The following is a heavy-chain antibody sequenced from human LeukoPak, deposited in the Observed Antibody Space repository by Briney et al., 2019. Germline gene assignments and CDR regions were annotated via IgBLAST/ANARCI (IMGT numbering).Heavy chain of an antibody. CDR2: LSPDGTNT. D-gene: IGHD3-9*01. CDR1: GFTFSDYW. J-gene: IGHJ4*02. CDR3: ASVRLGH. Sequence: GGSLRLSCVASGFTFSDYWMYWVRQAPGKGLVWVSRLSPDGTNTNYADSVKGRFTISRDNAKSTVYLQMNSLRAEDTALYYCASVRLGHWGQGTLVTVSS. V-gene: IGHV3-74*01.